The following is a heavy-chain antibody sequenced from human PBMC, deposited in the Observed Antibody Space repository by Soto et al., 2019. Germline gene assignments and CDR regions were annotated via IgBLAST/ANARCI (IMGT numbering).Heavy chain of an antibody. J-gene: IGHJ4*02. CDR1: GFTFSSYA. Sequence: GGSLRLSCAASGFTFSSYAMSWVRQAPGKGLEWVSAISGSGGSTYYADSVKGRFTISRDNSKNTLYLQMNSLRAEDTAVYYFAKDRPVVVGAAISCLDYWGQGTLVTVSS. CDR3: AKDRPVVVGAAISCLDY. V-gene: IGHV3-23*01. CDR2: ISGSGGST. D-gene: IGHD2-15*01.